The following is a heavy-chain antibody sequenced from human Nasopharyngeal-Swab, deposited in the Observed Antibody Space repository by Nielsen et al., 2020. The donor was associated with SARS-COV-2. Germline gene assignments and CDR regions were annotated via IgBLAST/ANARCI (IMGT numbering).Heavy chain of an antibody. CDR1: GGTFSSYA. D-gene: IGHD1-26*01. V-gene: IGHV1-69*13. Sequence: SVKVSCKASGGTFSSYAISWVRQAPGQGLEWMGGIIPIFGTANYAQKFQGRVTITADESTSTAYMELSSLRSEDTAVYYCAAGATGYYHMDVWGKGTTVTVSS. CDR3: AAGATGYYHMDV. CDR2: IIPIFGTA. J-gene: IGHJ6*03.